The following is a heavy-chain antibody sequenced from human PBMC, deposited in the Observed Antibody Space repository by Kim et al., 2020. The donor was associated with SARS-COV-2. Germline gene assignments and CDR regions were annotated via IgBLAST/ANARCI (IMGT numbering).Heavy chain of an antibody. CDR3: ARDLIAVAGTPIDP. V-gene: IGHV3-48*02. D-gene: IGHD6-19*01. Sequence: ADAVKGRFTICRDNAKNELYLQMNSLRDEDTAVDYCARDLIAVAGTPIDPWGQGTLVTVSS. J-gene: IGHJ5*02.